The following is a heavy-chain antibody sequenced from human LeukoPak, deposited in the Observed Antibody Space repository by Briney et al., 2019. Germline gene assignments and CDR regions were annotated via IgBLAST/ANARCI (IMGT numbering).Heavy chain of an antibody. D-gene: IGHD3-3*01. J-gene: IGHJ6*02. Sequence: ASVKVSCKASGYTFTSYDINWVRQATGQGLEWMGWMNPNSGNTGYAQKFQGRVTMTRNTSISTAYMELSNLRSEDTAVYYCARGHLSRPYYDFWSGSKYGMDVWGQGTTVTVSS. V-gene: IGHV1-8*01. CDR1: GYTFTSYD. CDR3: ARGHLSRPYYDFWSGSKYGMDV. CDR2: MNPNSGNT.